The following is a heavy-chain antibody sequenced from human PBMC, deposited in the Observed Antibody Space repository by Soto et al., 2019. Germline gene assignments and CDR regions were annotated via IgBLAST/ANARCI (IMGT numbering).Heavy chain of an antibody. CDR2: ISAYNGNT. CDR1: GGTFSSYA. Sequence: ASVKVSCKASGGTFSSYAISWVRQAPGQGLEWMGWISAYNGNTNYAQKLQGRVTMTTDTSTSTAYMELRSLRSDDTAVYYCAEGWYKDAFDIWGQGTMVTVSS. D-gene: IGHD6-19*01. CDR3: AEGWYKDAFDI. V-gene: IGHV1-18*01. J-gene: IGHJ3*02.